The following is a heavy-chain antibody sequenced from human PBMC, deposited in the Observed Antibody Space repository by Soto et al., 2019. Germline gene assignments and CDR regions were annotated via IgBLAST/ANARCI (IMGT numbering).Heavy chain of an antibody. J-gene: IGHJ4*02. D-gene: IGHD6-6*01. V-gene: IGHV5-10-1*01. Sequence: PXESLKISCKGSGYSFTSYWISWVRQMPGKGLEWMGRIDPSDSYTNYSPSFQGHVTISADKSISTAYLQWSSLKASDTAMYYCARHARRQLQHFDYWGQGTLVTAPQ. CDR1: GYSFTSYW. CDR3: ARHARRQLQHFDY. CDR2: IDPSDSYT.